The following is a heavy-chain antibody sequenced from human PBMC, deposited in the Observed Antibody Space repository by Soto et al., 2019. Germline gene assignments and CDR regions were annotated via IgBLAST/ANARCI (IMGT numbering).Heavy chain of an antibody. CDR3: ARGLAAIATHYFDY. CDR2: INHSGST. V-gene: IGHV4-34*01. CDR1: GGSFSGYY. Sequence: QVQLQQWGAGLLKPSETLSLTCAVYGGSFSGYYWSWIRQPPGKGLEWIGEINHSGSTHYNSSVKSRVTISVDTSMNQFSLKLSSVTAADTAVYYCARGLAAIATHYFDYWAQGTLVTVSS. J-gene: IGHJ4*02. D-gene: IGHD5-12*01.